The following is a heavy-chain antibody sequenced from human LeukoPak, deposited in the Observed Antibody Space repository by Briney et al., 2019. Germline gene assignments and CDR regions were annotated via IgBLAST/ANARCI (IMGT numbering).Heavy chain of an antibody. CDR3: ARDYYDFWSGYYSQYYFDY. CDR1: GYTFTSYG. Sequence: RASVKVSCKASGYTFTSYGISWVRQAPGQGLEWMGWISAYNGNTNYAQKLQGRVTMTTDTSTSTAYMELSRLRSDDTAVYYCARDYYDFWSGYYSQYYFDYWGQGTLVTVSS. CDR2: ISAYNGNT. D-gene: IGHD3-3*01. J-gene: IGHJ4*02. V-gene: IGHV1-18*01.